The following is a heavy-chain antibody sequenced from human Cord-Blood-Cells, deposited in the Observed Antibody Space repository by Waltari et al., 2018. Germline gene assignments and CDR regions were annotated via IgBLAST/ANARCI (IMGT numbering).Heavy chain of an antibody. CDR1: GGSFSGYY. Sequence: QVQLQQWGAGLLKPSETLSLTCAVYGGSFSGYYWSWIRQPPGKGLGWIGEINKSGSTNYTPSLKSRVTISVDTSKNQFSLKLSSVTAADTAVYYCARGLQLLWFGEFDYWGQEPWSPSPQ. CDR2: INKSGST. V-gene: IGHV4-34*01. J-gene: IGHJ4*01. CDR3: ARGLQLLWFGEFDY. D-gene: IGHD3-10*01.